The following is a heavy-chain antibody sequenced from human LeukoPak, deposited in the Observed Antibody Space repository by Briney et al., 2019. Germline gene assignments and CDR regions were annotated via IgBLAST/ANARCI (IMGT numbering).Heavy chain of an antibody. CDR2: ISSNGIST. CDR3: VKWTNYYFAL. J-gene: IGHJ2*01. Sequence: GASLLLSCVFAGFSLSSHGMHWVRQAPGKGLEDVSAISSNGISTFYANSVKGRFAVARDDSKNPVYLQMGSLRAEDMAVYYCVKWTNYYFALWGRGTLVTVS. CDR1: GFSLSSHG. D-gene: IGHD2-8*01. V-gene: IGHV3-64*01.